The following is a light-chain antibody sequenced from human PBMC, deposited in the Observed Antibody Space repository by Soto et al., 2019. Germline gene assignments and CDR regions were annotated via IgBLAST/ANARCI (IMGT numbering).Light chain of an antibody. Sequence: QSALTQPASVSGSPGQSITISCTETSSDVGGYNYVSWYQQHAGFAPKLIIYEVSNRPSGVSNRFSGSKSGDTASLTISVLQAEDEADYYCSSYTSTNTLAVFGTGTKLTVL. CDR2: EVS. CDR3: SSYTSTNTLAV. V-gene: IGLV2-14*01. CDR1: SSDVGGYNY. J-gene: IGLJ1*01.